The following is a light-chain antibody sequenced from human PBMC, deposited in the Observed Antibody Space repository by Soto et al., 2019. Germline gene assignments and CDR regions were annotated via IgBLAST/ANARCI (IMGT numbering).Light chain of an antibody. CDR3: QQYGGSPLFT. Sequence: EIVMTQSPATLSVSPGERATLSCRASQSISSNLAWYQQKPGQSPRLLIYGASTRATGIPGRFSGSGSGTEFTLTISSLQSEDFAVYYCQQYGGSPLFTFGPGTRVDFK. J-gene: IGKJ3*01. CDR1: QSISSN. V-gene: IGKV3-15*01. CDR2: GAS.